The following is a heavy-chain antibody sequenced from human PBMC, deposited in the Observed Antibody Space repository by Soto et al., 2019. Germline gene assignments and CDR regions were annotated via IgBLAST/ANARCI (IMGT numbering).Heavy chain of an antibody. Sequence: ASVKVSCKASGYTFTSYYMHWVRQAPGQGLEWMGIINPSGGSTSYAQKFQGRVTMTRDTSTSTVYMELSSLRSEDTAVYYCARDRPLKTRSLYSSSWDNQTLYYWGQGTLVTVSS. CDR3: ARDRPLKTRSLYSSSWDNQTLYY. J-gene: IGHJ4*02. CDR2: INPSGGST. V-gene: IGHV1-46*03. CDR1: GYTFTSYY. D-gene: IGHD6-13*01.